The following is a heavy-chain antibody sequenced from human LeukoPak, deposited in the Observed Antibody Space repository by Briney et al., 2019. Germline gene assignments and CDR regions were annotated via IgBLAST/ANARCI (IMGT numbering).Heavy chain of an antibody. CDR3: ARDTGEDTAMVSLYNYYGLDV. Sequence: ASVKVFCKASGYTFTGYYMHWVRQAPGQGLEWMGWINPNNGGTNYAQKFQGRVTMTRDTSISTAYVELSRLRSDDTAVYYCARDTGEDTAMVSLYNYYGLDVWGQGTTVTVAS. D-gene: IGHD5-18*01. V-gene: IGHV1-2*02. CDR1: GYTFTGYY. J-gene: IGHJ6*02. CDR2: INPNNGGT.